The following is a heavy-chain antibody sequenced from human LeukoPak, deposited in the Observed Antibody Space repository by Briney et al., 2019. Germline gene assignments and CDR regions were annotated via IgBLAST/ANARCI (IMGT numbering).Heavy chain of an antibody. D-gene: IGHD1-26*01. CDR2: INTDARVT. CDR1: GFTFTTYW. CDR3: IGGAHDGLRLEY. Sequence: PGGSLRLSCAASGFTFTTYWMPWVRQVPGKGLVWVARINTDARVTNYADSVKGRFTVSRDNAENTLYLQMNNLRPEDTAVYYSIGGAHDGLRLEYWGQGTLATVS. J-gene: IGHJ4*02. V-gene: IGHV3-74*01.